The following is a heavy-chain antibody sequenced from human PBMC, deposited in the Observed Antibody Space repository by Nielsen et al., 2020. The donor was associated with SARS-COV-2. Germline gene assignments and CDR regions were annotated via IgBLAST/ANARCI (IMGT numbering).Heavy chain of an antibody. D-gene: IGHD1-1*01. Sequence: WIRQPPGKGLEWIGSIYYSGSTYYSPSLKSRVTIFIDTSNNQFSLKLSSVTAADTAVYYCARDQTAMTTPGTRLDYWGQGTLVTVSS. V-gene: IGHV4-39*02. CDR2: IYYSGST. J-gene: IGHJ4*02. CDR3: ARDQTAMTTPGTRLDY.